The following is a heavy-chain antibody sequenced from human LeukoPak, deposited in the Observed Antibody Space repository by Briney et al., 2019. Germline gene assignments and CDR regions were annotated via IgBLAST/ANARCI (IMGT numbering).Heavy chain of an antibody. CDR3: ARDQCTSASCYSN. CDR2: TYSGGET. J-gene: IGHJ1*01. CDR1: GLTFSRNH. D-gene: IGHD2-2*02. V-gene: IGHV3-66*02. Sequence: GGSLRLSCAAWGLTFSRNHMSWLRQAPGEGLEWVSVTYSGGETYYAESVKGRFTISRDNSKNTLYLQMNSLRDEDTAVYYCARDQCTSASCYSNWGQGTLVTVSS.